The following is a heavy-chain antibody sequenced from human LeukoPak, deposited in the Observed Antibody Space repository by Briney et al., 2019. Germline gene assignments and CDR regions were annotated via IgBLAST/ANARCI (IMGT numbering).Heavy chain of an antibody. D-gene: IGHD3-3*01. V-gene: IGHV3-53*01. CDR2: IYSGGST. Sequence: GGSPRLSCAASGFTVSSNYMSWVRQAPGKGLEWVSLIYSGGSTYYADSVKGRFTMSRDNSKNTLYLQMNSLRAEDTAVYFCATCFFRSYYNYYGMDVWGQGTTVTVSS. CDR3: ATCFFRSYYNYYGMDV. CDR1: GFTVSSNY. J-gene: IGHJ6*02.